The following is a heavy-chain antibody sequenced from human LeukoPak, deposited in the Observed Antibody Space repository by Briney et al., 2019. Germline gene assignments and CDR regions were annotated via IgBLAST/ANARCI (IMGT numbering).Heavy chain of an antibody. V-gene: IGHV4-38-2*02. J-gene: IGHJ4*02. CDR1: GYSISSGYY. D-gene: IGHD3-10*01. CDR2: IYHSGST. Sequence: SETLSLTCTVSGYSISSGYYWGWIRQPPGKGLEWIGSIYHSGSTYYNPSLRSRVTISVDTSKNHFSLKVRSVIDADTAVYYCARDLAMVRGVIIWGQGTLVTVSS. CDR3: ARDLAMVRGVII.